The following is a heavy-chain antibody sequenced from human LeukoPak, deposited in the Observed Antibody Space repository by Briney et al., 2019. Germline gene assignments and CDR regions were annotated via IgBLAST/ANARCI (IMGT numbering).Heavy chain of an antibody. V-gene: IGHV1-69*05. CDR2: ITPIFGTA. D-gene: IGHD2-2*01. CDR1: GGTFSSYA. CDR3: ASHDVYCSSTSCYGQGWFDP. Sequence: SVKVSCKASGGTFSSYAISWVRQAPGQGLEWMGGITPIFGTANYAQKFQGRVTITTDESTSTAYMELSSLRSEDTAVYYCASHDVYCSSTSCYGQGWFDPWGQGTLVTVSS. J-gene: IGHJ5*02.